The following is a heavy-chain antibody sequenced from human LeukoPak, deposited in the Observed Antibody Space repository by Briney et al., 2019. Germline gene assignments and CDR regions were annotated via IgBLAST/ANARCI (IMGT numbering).Heavy chain of an antibody. J-gene: IGHJ6*03. Sequence: SETLSLTCTVSGDSISSGDYYWSWIRQPAGKGLEWIGRISSSGSTNYNPSLKSRVTISVDTSKNQFSLKLSSVTAADTAVYYCARGGSGSYPYYYYYYYMDVWGKGTTVTVSS. CDR1: GDSISSGDYY. V-gene: IGHV4-61*02. CDR3: ARGGSGSYPYYYYYYYMDV. D-gene: IGHD3-10*01. CDR2: ISSSGST.